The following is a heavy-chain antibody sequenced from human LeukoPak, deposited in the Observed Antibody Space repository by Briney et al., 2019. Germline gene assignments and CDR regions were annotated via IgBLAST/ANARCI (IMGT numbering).Heavy chain of an antibody. D-gene: IGHD2-21*02. J-gene: IGHJ4*02. CDR1: GFTFSSYW. V-gene: IGHV3-21*01. CDR3: ARESHIVVVTADDY. Sequence: GGSLRLSCAASGFTFSSYWMSWVRQAPGKGLEWVSSISSSSSYIYYADSVKGRFTISRDNAKNSLYLQMNSLRAEDTAVYYCARESHIVVVTADDYWGQGTLVTVSS. CDR2: ISSSSSYI.